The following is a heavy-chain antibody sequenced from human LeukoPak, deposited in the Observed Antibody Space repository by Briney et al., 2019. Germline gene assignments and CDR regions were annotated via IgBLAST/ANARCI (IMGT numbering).Heavy chain of an antibody. CDR2: FDPEDGET. CDR3: ATAFVVVTAAYYFDY. V-gene: IGHV1-24*01. D-gene: IGHD2-21*02. J-gene: IGHJ4*02. CDR1: GYTLTDLS. Sequence: ASVKVSCKVSGYTLTDLSMHWVRQAPGKGLEWMGGFDPEDGETIYAQKFQGRVTMTEDTSTDTAYMELSSLRSEDTAVYYCATAFVVVTAAYYFDYWGQGTLVTVSS.